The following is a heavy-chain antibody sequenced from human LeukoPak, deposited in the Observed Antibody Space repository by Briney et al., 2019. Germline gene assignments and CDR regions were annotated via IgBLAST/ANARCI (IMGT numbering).Heavy chain of an antibody. CDR2: ISYDGSNK. D-gene: IGHD2-15*01. Sequence: GGSLRLSCAASGFTFSSYAMHWVRQAPGKGLEWVAVISYDGSNKYYADSVKGRFTISRDNSKNTLYLQMNSLRAKDTAVYYCARGPDIVVVVAATSFDYWGQGTLVTVSS. CDR1: GFTFSSYA. J-gene: IGHJ4*02. V-gene: IGHV3-30-3*01. CDR3: ARGPDIVVVVAATSFDY.